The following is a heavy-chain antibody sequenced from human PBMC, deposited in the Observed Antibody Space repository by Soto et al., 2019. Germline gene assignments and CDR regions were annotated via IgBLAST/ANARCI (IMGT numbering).Heavy chain of an antibody. J-gene: IGHJ4*02. V-gene: IGHV3-11*01. CDR1: GFPFSDYC. CDR3: ASGTNGAFFVY. CDR2: ISSRSSTI. D-gene: IGHD2-8*01. Sequence: PGGSLRLSRAASGFPFSDYCMSWIRQAPGKGLEWASYISSRSSTIFYADSVKGRFTISRDNVKNSLYLQMNSLRAEDTAVYYCASGTNGAFFVYWGQGILVTVSS.